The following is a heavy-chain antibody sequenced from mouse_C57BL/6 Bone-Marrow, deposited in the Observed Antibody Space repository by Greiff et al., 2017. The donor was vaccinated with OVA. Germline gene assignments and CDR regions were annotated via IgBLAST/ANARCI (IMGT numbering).Heavy chain of an antibody. J-gene: IGHJ2*01. D-gene: IGHD2-3*01. CDR1: GYTFTSYW. CDR3: ARWLLPYFDY. CDR2: IHPNSGST. V-gene: IGHV1-64*01. Sequence: QVHVKQPGAELVKPGASVKLSCKASGYTFTSYWMHWVKQRPGQGLEWIGMIHPNSGSTNYNEKFKSKATLTVDKSSSTAYMQLSSLTSEDSAVYYCARWLLPYFDYWGQGTTLTVSS.